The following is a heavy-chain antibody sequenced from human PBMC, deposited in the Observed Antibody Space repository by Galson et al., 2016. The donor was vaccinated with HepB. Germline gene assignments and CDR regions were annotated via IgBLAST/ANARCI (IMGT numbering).Heavy chain of an antibody. V-gene: IGHV3-11*06. CDR2: IAPDTTYI. CDR1: GFTLSDSF. D-gene: IGHD4-17*01. Sequence: SLRLSCAASGFTLSDSFMSWIRQAPGKGLEWVSYIAPDTTYIKYADSVKGRFTISRDDAKNSLYLQMNSLRVEDTAVYYCAKEGHYEGHFYMDVWGEGTTVTVSS. CDR3: AKEGHYEGHFYMDV. J-gene: IGHJ6*03.